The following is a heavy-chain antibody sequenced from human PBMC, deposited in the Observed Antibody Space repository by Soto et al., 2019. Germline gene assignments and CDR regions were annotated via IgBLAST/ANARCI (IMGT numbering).Heavy chain of an antibody. CDR1: GFTFNTYT. J-gene: IGHJ6*02. Sequence: KPGGSLRLSCAASGFTFNTYTMNWVRQAPGKGLEWVSSISDSSTYIYYADSLKGRFTISRDNAKNSLYLQMNSLRAEDTAVYYCARMGAGYCVSISRYPSPTMGCGLDVWGQGTTVTVSS. CDR2: ISDSSTYI. CDR3: ARMGAGYCVSISRYPSPTMGCGLDV. V-gene: IGHV3-21*01. D-gene: IGHD2-2*01.